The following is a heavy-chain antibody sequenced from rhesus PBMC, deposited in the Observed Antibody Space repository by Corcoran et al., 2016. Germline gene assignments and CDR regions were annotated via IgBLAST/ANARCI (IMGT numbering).Heavy chain of an antibody. CDR2: ITYSGST. J-gene: IGHJ4*01. Sequence: QVQLQESGPGLVKPSETLSLTCAVSGGSISSGYYYWSWIRQPPGKGLEWIGYITYSGSTSYNPSLKSRVTISRDTSKNQFSLKLSSVTAADTAVYYCARDSDIVVVVSATSFDYWDQGVLVTVSS. CDR1: GGSISSGYYY. V-gene: IGHV4-122*02. CDR3: ARDSDIVVVVSATSFDY. D-gene: IGHD2-8*01.